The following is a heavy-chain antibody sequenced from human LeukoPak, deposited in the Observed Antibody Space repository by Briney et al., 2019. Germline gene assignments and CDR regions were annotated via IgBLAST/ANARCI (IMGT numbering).Heavy chain of an antibody. J-gene: IGHJ4*02. V-gene: IGHV4-59*01. D-gene: IGHD2-15*01. Sequence: MPSETLSLTCSVSGGSISSYFWSWIRQPPGKGLEWIGYIFYSGSTNYNPSLKSRVTMSVDTSKSQFSLKLSSVTAADTAVYYCARYCSDGSCHSFDYWGQGTLVTVSS. CDR1: GGSISSYF. CDR2: IFYSGST. CDR3: ARYCSDGSCHSFDY.